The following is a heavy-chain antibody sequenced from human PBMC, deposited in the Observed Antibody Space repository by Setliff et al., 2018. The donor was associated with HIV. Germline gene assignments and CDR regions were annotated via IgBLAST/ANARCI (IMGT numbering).Heavy chain of an antibody. CDR3: ARGTTQLVPTATRAGFDI. D-gene: IGHD2-15*01. CDR2: IYTSGST. V-gene: IGHV4-4*08. Sequence: PSETLSLTCTVSGCSISGFHWSWIRQSPGKGLEWIGHIYTSGSTQYSPSLRSRLTLSVDTSKNEFSLKLNSVTAADTAIYFCARGTTQLVPTATRAGFDIWGQGTLVTVSS. J-gene: IGHJ3*02. CDR1: GCSISGFH.